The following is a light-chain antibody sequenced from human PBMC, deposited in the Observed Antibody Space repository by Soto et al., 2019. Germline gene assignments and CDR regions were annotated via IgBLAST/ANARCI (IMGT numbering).Light chain of an antibody. J-gene: IGKJ1*01. V-gene: IGKV1-17*01. CDR2: ATS. CDR3: LHHNSDPWT. Sequence: DIQMTQSPSSLSASVGDSVTITCRASQGIGSGLAWYQQKPGKAPERMIYATSSLQSGVPSRFSDSASGTEFTLTISSLQPEDFATYYCLHHNSDPWTFGQGPEMEIK. CDR1: QGIGSG.